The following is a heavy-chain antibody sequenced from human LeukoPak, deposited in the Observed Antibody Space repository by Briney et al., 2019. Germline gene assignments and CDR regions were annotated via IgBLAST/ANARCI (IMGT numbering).Heavy chain of an antibody. J-gene: IGHJ5*02. CDR2: IYYSGST. D-gene: IGHD1-26*01. CDR3: ARGLRVGATLNWFDP. CDR1: GGSISSYY. Sequence: SETLSLTCTVSGGSISSYYWSWIRQPPGKGLEWVGYIYYSGSTNYNPSLKSRVTISVDTSKNQFSLKLSSVTAADTAVYYCARGLRVGATLNWFDPWGRGTLVTVSS. V-gene: IGHV4-59*01.